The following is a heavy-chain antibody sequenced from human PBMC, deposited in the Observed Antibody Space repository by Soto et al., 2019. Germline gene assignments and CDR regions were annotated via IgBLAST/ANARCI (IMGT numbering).Heavy chain of an antibody. CDR3: ARDFTPGIAAAGEPYGENFRFQH. CDR1: GDTFTGYY. CDR2: INPNSGGT. V-gene: IGHV1-2*04. Sequence: ASVEVSCKASGDTFTGYYMHWVRQAPGQGLEWMGWINPNSGGTNYAQKFQGWVTMTRDTSISTAYMELSRLKSDDTAGYYCARDFTPGIAAAGEPYGENFRFQHWGQGTQVTVSS. J-gene: IGHJ1*01. D-gene: IGHD6-13*01.